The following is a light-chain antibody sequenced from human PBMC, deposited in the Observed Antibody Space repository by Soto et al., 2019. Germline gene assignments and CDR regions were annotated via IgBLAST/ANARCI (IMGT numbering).Light chain of an antibody. CDR3: QQYGSSPNT. J-gene: IGKJ2*01. CDR1: QSVSSN. V-gene: IGKV3-20*01. CDR2: GAS. Sequence: IVLTQSPDTLSVSPGERATLSCRTSQSVSSNLAWYQQKPGQAPRLLIYGASTRATGIPDRISGRGSGTDFTLTISRLEPEDFAVYYCQQYGSSPNTFGQGTKVDIK.